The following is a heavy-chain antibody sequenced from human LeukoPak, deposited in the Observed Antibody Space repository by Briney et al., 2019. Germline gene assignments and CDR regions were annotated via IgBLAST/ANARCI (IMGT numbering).Heavy chain of an antibody. V-gene: IGHV3-30*02. CDR3: AKDGEVGATVYYYYYYMDV. D-gene: IGHD1-26*01. J-gene: IGHJ6*03. CDR2: IRYDGSNK. Sequence: PGGSLRLSCAASGFTFSSYGMHWVRQAPGKGLEWVAFIRYDGSNKYYADSVKGRFTISRDNSKNTLYLQMNSLRAEDTAVYYCAKDGEVGATVYYYYYYMDVWGKGTTVIVSS. CDR1: GFTFSSYG.